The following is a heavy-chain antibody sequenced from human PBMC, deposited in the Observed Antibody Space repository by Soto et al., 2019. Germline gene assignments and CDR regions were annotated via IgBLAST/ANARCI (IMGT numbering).Heavy chain of an antibody. CDR2: IFYSGGT. J-gene: IGHJ4*02. Sequence: PSETLSLTCTVSGGSILDSTYYWAWILHSPGKGLEWIGTIFYSGGTFYTPSLKSRVTMSVDTSNNQFSLKLTSVTAADTAVYYCARRYGGNFDYWGQGTLVTVSS. D-gene: IGHD1-26*01. CDR3: ARRYGGNFDY. CDR1: GGSILDSTYY. V-gene: IGHV4-39*07.